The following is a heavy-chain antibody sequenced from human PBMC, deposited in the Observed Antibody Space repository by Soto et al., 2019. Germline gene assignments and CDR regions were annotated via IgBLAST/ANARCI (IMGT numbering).Heavy chain of an antibody. CDR1: GFTFSNYA. D-gene: IGHD1-1*01. V-gene: IGHV3-23*01. CDR2: ISGSGGST. J-gene: IGHJ6*03. Sequence: PGLPLRLPWAASGFTFSNYAMSRILQAQGKGLEWVSAISGSGGSTYYADSVKGRFTISRDNSKNTLYLQMNSLRAEDTAVYYCARDVYDGYYYYMDVWGKGTTVTVSS. CDR3: ARDVYDGYYYYMDV.